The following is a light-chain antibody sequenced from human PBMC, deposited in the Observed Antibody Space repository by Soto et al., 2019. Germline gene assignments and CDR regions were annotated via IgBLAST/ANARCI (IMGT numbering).Light chain of an antibody. CDR1: NIGSKS. J-gene: IGLJ1*01. CDR3: QVWDVSSDHYV. V-gene: IGLV3-21*02. Sequence: SYELAQPPSVSVAPGQTARITCGGNNIGSKSVHWCQQKPGQAPVLVVYDDSDRPSGIPERFSGSNSGNTATLTISRVEAGDEADYYCQVWDVSSDHYVFGTGTKVTVL. CDR2: DDS.